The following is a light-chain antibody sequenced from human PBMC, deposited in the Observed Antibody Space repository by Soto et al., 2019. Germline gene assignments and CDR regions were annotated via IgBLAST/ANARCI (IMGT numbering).Light chain of an antibody. Sequence: DIQMTQSPSSLSASVGDRVTITCRASQNIRSYLNWYQQKPGKAPQLLIYATSSLQTGVPTRFSASGSGTEFSRVISDLHPEDSATYYCQQGYSSRWTSGRGTKVEI. CDR2: ATS. V-gene: IGKV1-39*01. CDR3: QQGYSSRWT. J-gene: IGKJ1*01. CDR1: QNIRSY.